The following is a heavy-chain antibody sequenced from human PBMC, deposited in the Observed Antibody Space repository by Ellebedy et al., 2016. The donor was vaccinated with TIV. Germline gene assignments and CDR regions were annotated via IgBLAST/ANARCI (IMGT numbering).Heavy chain of an antibody. V-gene: IGHV5-51*01. D-gene: IGHD1-1*01. CDR2: AYPGDSDT. Sequence: GESLKISCYVSGYIFTNYWIGWVRQRPGEGLEWMGIAYPGDSDTRYSPSFQGQVTVSADKSISTAYLQWGGLKASDTAIYYCARLTSGIPGTRHLGWYFDVWGRGTPVTVSS. CDR3: ARLTSGIPGTRHLGWYFDV. CDR1: GYIFTNYW. J-gene: IGHJ2*01.